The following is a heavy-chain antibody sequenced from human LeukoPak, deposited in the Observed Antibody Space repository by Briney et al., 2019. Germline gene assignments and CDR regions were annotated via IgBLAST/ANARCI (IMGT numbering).Heavy chain of an antibody. CDR2: ISGCGGST. CDR1: GFTFSNFA. CDR3: AKDLRGGDFDD. J-gene: IGHJ4*02. D-gene: IGHD3-10*01. V-gene: IGHV3-23*01. Sequence: GGSLRLSCAASGFTFSNFAMSWVRQAPGKGLEWVSTISGCGGSTYYADSVKGRFTISRDNSKNTLYLQMNSLRAEDTAVYYCAKDLRGGDFDDWGQGTLVTVSS.